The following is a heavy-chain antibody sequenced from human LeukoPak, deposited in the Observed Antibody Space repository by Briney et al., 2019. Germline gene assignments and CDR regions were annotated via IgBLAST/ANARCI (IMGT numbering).Heavy chain of an antibody. Sequence: KTSETLSLTCAVYGGSFSGYYWSGIRQPPAKGLDWIGEINHSGCTNYNPSLKRRVTISVDTPNNQFFLKVSSVTAPHTAVCYRARGRVKNYRRIDRGYCSSTSCPRPYFVYWGQGTLVSVSS. CDR3: ARGRVKNYRRIDRGYCSSTSCPRPYFVY. J-gene: IGHJ4*02. CDR2: INHSGCT. D-gene: IGHD2-2*01. V-gene: IGHV4-34*01. CDR1: GGSFSGYY.